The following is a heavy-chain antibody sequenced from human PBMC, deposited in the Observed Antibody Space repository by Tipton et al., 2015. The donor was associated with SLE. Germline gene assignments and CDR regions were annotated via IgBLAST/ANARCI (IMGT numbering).Heavy chain of an antibody. V-gene: IGHV1-18*01. CDR2: ISAYNGNT. CDR3: AREGLRWLYFDY. J-gene: IGHJ4*02. CDR1: GYTLTSHG. Sequence: QLVQSGAEVKKPGASVKVSCKASGYTLTSHGISWVRQAPGQGLEWMGWISAYNGNTNYAQKLQGRLTMTTDTSTNTANMELRSLRSDDTAAYYCAREGLRWLYFDYWGQGALVTVSS. D-gene: IGHD3-16*01.